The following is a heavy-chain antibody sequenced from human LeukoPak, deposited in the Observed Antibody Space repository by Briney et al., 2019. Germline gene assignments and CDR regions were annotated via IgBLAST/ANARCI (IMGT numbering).Heavy chain of an antibody. D-gene: IGHD3-22*01. Sequence: PGRSLRLSCAASGFTFSSYAMHWVRQAPGKGLEWVAVISYDGSNKYYADSVKGRFTISRDNSKNTLYLQMNSLRAEDTAVYYCARGRREFWLTRTRSSGYFDYWGQGTLVTVSS. CDR3: ARGRREFWLTRTRSSGYFDY. CDR2: ISYDGSNK. V-gene: IGHV3-30-3*01. J-gene: IGHJ4*02. CDR1: GFTFSSYA.